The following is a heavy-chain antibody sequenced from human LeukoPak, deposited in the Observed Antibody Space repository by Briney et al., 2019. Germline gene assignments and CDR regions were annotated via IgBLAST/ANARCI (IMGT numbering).Heavy chain of an antibody. V-gene: IGHV3-15*01. CDR3: TTNWFGELSYFDY. CDR2: SKSKTDGGTT. Sequence: GGSLRLSCAASGFTFSNAWMSWVRQAPGKGLEWVGRSKSKTDGGTTDYAAPVKGRFTISRDDSKNTLYLQMNSLKTEDTAVYYCTTNWFGELSYFDYWGQGTLVTVSS. D-gene: IGHD3-10*01. CDR1: GFTFSNAW. J-gene: IGHJ4*02.